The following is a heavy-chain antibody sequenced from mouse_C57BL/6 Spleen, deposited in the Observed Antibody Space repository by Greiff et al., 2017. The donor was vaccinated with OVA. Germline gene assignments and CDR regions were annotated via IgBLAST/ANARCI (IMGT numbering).Heavy chain of an antibody. CDR2: ISYDGSN. D-gene: IGHD1-1*01. Sequence: EVKLMESGPGLVKPSQSLSLTCSVTGYSITSGYYWNWIRQFPGNKLEWMGYISYDGSNNYNPSLKNRISITRDTSKNQFFLKLNSVTTEDTATYYCARIYYYGSSPAYWGQGTLVTVSA. CDR3: ARIYYYGSSPAY. CDR1: GYSITSGYY. J-gene: IGHJ3*01. V-gene: IGHV3-6*01.